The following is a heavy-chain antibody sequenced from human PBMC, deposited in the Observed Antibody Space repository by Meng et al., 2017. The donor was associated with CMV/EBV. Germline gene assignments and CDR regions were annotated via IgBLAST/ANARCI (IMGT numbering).Heavy chain of an antibody. Sequence: GEFLKISCAASGFTFSSYSMNWVRQAPGKGLEWVSSISSSSSYIYYADSVKGRFTISRDNAKNSLYLQMNSLRAEDTAVYYFARYCSSTSCYRFDPWGQGTLVTVSS. V-gene: IGHV3-21*01. CDR3: ARYCSSTSCYRFDP. CDR2: ISSSSSYI. CDR1: GFTFSSYS. J-gene: IGHJ5*02. D-gene: IGHD2-2*02.